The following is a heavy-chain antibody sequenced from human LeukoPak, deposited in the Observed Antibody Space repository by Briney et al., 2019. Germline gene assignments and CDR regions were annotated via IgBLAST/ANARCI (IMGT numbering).Heavy chain of an antibody. Sequence: VTEKVFCKASGYTYNRYYMHWVRQACGQGLEWMGIINPSGGSTSDEQQFQGRVTMARDTCTSAVYMERSSLRSEDTAVYYCASGLCNWYFDLWGRGTLVTVSS. CDR1: GYTYNRYY. CDR3: ASGLCNWYFDL. V-gene: IGHV1-46*02. J-gene: IGHJ2*01. CDR2: INPSGGST. D-gene: IGHD2-8*02.